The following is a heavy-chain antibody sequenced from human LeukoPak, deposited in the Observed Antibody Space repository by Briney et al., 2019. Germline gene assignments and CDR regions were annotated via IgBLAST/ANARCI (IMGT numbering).Heavy chain of an antibody. CDR1: GFTFSSYA. Sequence: PGGSLRLSCAASGFTFSSYAMSWVRQAPGKGLEWVTAISGSGGSTYYADSVKGRFTISRDNSKNTLYLQMNSLRAEDTAVYYCAKGPRSGETPRFYPWGQGTLVTVSS. J-gene: IGHJ5*02. D-gene: IGHD2-15*01. V-gene: IGHV3-23*01. CDR3: AKGPRSGETPRFYP. CDR2: ISGSGGST.